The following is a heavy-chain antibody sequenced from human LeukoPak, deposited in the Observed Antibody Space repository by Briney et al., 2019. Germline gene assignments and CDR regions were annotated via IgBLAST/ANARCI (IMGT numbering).Heavy chain of an antibody. V-gene: IGHV1-18*01. Sequence: ASVKVSCKGVGYSFTNYGISWVRQAPGQGLEWMGWISTYNGNTNYAQNLQGRVTMTSDTSTSTAYMELRSLRSDDTAVYYCARGGGGGTYYYFGMDVWGQGTTVTVSS. CDR1: GYSFTNYG. CDR3: ARGGGGGTYYYFGMDV. J-gene: IGHJ6*02. CDR2: ISTYNGNT. D-gene: IGHD2-21*01.